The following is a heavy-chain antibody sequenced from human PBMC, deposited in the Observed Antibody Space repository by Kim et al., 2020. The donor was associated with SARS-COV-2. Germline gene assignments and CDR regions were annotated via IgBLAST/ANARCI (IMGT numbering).Heavy chain of an antibody. V-gene: IGHV3-73*01. CDR1: GFTFSGSA. CDR2: IRNKANSYAT. Sequence: GGSLRLSCTASGFTFSGSAMHWVRQASGKGLEWVGRIRNKANSYATAYAASVKGRFTISRDDSKNTAYLQMNSLKTEDTAVYYCASFTLDYWGQGTLVTVSS. J-gene: IGHJ4*02. D-gene: IGHD2-15*01. CDR3: ASFTLDY.